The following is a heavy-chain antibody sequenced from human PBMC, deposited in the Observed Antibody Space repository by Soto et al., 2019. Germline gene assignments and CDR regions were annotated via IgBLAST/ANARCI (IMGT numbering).Heavy chain of an antibody. V-gene: IGHV4-34*01. Sequence: SPTLSLTCAVYGGSFSGYYWSWIRQPPGKGLEWIGEINHSGSTNYNPSLKSRVTISVDTSKNQFSLKLSSVTAADTAVYYCARGRSGYDYIWGSYRRYNWFDPWGQGTLVTVSS. CDR1: GGSFSGYY. D-gene: IGHD3-16*02. J-gene: IGHJ5*02. CDR3: ARGRSGYDYIWGSYRRYNWFDP. CDR2: INHSGST.